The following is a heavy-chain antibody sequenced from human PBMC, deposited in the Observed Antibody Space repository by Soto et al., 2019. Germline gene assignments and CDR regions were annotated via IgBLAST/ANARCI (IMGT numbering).Heavy chain of an antibody. CDR3: ARPPYPGCINGVCYPLDY. D-gene: IGHD2-8*01. Sequence: QVQLVQSGAEVKKPGASVKISCKASGYTFTSYYMHWVRQAPGQGLEWMGIINPSGGSTNYAQKRQGRVAMNRDTSTSTVYMELNSLRSEETAVYYCARPPYPGCINGVCYPLDYWGQGTLVTVSS. V-gene: IGHV1-46*01. J-gene: IGHJ4*02. CDR2: INPSGGST. CDR1: GYTFTSYY.